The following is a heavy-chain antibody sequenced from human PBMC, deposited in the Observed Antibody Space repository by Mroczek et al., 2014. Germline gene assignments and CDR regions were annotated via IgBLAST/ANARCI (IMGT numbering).Heavy chain of an antibody. Sequence: VQLQQSGGGLVQPGRSLRLSCAASGFTFDDYAMHWVRQAPGKGLEWVSGISWNSGSIGYADSVKGRFTISRDNAKNSLYLQMNSLRAEDTALYYCAKDPTRVIAVAGADYWGQGTLVTVSS. CDR2: ISWNSGSI. V-gene: IGHV3-9*01. CDR1: GFTFDDYA. D-gene: IGHD6-19*01. CDR3: AKDPTRVIAVAGADY. J-gene: IGHJ4*02.